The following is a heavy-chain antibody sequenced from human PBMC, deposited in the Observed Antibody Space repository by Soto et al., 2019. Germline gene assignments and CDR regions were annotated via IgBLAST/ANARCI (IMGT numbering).Heavy chain of an antibody. J-gene: IGHJ6*02. V-gene: IGHV1-18*04. CDR3: ARVSSSIVVVPDYGMDV. D-gene: IGHD2-15*01. CDR2: ISGKNGNT. CDR1: GYTFISHG. Sequence: QVQLVQSGVEVKKPGASVKVSCKASGYTFISHGLSWVRQAPGQGLEWMGWISGKNGNTNYAQKLQGRVTLTTDTSTSTAYMILRSLRSDDTAVDYCARVSSSIVVVPDYGMDVWGQGTTVTVSS.